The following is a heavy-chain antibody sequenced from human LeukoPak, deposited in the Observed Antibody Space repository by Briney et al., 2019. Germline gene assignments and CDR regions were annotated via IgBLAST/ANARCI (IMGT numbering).Heavy chain of an antibody. CDR2: ISTSGANT. Sequence: GGSLRLSCAASGFTFNNYGMGWVRQTPGKGLEWVATISTSGANTYHADSVKGRFTISRDNSKSTLYLQMNSLRAEDTAVYHCAKKSGDHFHFDFWGQGTLVTVSS. CDR1: GFTFNNYG. D-gene: IGHD2-21*01. J-gene: IGHJ4*02. V-gene: IGHV3-23*01. CDR3: AKKSGDHFHFDF.